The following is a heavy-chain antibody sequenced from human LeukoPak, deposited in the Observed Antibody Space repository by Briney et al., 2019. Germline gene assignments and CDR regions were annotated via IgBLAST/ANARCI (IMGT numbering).Heavy chain of an antibody. V-gene: IGHV4-59*08. CDR3: ARLRAYYYDSSGYYNFDF. Sequence: PSETLSLTCTVSGGSIFSYYWSWIRQPPGKGLEWMGYIYYSGSTNYNPSLKSRVTISVDTSKNQFSLRVSSVTAADTAVYYYARLRAYYYDSSGYYNFDFWGQGTLVTVSS. J-gene: IGHJ4*02. CDR2: IYYSGST. D-gene: IGHD3-22*01. CDR1: GGSIFSYY.